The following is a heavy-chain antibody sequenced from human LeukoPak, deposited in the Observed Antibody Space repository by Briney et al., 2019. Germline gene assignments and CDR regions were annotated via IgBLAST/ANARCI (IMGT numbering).Heavy chain of an antibody. CDR3: ARGAPHYGDEYNWFDP. Sequence: SETLSLTCTVSGGSISSYYWSWIRQPPGKGLEWIGEINHSGSTNYNPSLKSRVTISVDASKNQFSLKLSSVTAADTAVYYCARGAPHYGDEYNWFDPWGQGTLVTVSS. CDR1: GGSISSYY. D-gene: IGHD4-17*01. V-gene: IGHV4-34*01. J-gene: IGHJ5*02. CDR2: INHSGST.